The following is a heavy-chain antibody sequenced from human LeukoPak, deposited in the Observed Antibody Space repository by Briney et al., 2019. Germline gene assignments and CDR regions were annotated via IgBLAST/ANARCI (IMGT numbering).Heavy chain of an antibody. CDR2: ISTSGTT. V-gene: IGHV4-4*09. CDR3: ARGELEPSYFGY. D-gene: IGHD1-1*01. J-gene: IGHJ4*02. Sequence: SETLSLTCTVSGASISSYYWSWIRQPPGKGLEWIGYISTSGTTSSHPSLKSRVTIAVDTSENRFSLKLTSVTAADTAVYYCARGELEPSYFGYWGQGILVTVSS. CDR1: GASISSYY.